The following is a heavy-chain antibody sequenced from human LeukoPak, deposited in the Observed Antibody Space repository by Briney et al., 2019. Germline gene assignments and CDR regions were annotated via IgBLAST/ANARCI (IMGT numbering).Heavy chain of an antibody. CDR3: ARAPMVRGVIGWFDP. CDR2: ISSSSSYI. V-gene: IGHV3-21*01. Sequence: PGGSLRLSCAASGFTFSSYSMNWVRQAPGKGLEWVSSISSSSSYIYYADSVKGRFTISRDNAKNSLYLQINSLRAEDTAVYYCARAPMVRGVIGWFDPWGQGTLVTVSS. D-gene: IGHD3-10*01. J-gene: IGHJ5*02. CDR1: GFTFSSYS.